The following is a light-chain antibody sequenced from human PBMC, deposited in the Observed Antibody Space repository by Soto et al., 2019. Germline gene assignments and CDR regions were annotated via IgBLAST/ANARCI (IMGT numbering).Light chain of an antibody. V-gene: IGKV3-20*01. CDR2: GAS. CDR3: QQYGTSPTT. J-gene: IGKJ1*01. Sequence: EIVLTQSPGTLSLSPGERATLSCRASQSVSSGSLAWYQQKPGQAPRLLISGASSRATGIPDRFSGSGSGTDFTLTISRLEPEDFAVYYCQQYGTSPTTFGQGSKVEIK. CDR1: QSVSSGS.